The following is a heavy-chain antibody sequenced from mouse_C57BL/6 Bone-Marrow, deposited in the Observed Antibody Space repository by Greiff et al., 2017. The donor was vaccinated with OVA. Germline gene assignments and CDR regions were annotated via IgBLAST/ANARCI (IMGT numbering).Heavy chain of an antibody. V-gene: IGHV1-81*01. CDR1: GYTFTSYG. CDR3: ARRTGTRDFDY. D-gene: IGHD4-1*01. J-gene: IGHJ2*01. Sequence: VQLQQSGAELARPGASVKLSCKASGYTFTSYGISWVKQRTGQGLEWIGEIYPRSGNTYYNEKFKGKATLTADKSSSTAYMALRSLTSEDSAVYFCARRTGTRDFDYWGQGTTLTVSS. CDR2: IYPRSGNT.